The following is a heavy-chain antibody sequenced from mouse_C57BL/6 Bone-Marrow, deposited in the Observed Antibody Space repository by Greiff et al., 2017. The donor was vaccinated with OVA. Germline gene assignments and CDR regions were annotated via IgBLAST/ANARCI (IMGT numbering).Heavy chain of an antibody. V-gene: IGHV5-12*01. CDR3: ARGPSITTVVATDY. CDR1: GFTFSDYY. J-gene: IGHJ2*01. D-gene: IGHD1-1*01. CDR2: ISNGGGST. Sequence: EVHLVESGGGLVQPGGSLKLSCAASGFTFSDYYMYWVRQTPEKRLEWVAYISNGGGSTYYPDTVKGRFTISRDNAKHTLYLQKSRLKSEDTAMYYCARGPSITTVVATDYWGQGTTLTVSS.